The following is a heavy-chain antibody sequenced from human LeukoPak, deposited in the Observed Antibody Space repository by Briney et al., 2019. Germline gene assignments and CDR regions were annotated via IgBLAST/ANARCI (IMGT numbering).Heavy chain of an antibody. CDR3: AKDKGRYCSSTSCYHDHPVDY. CDR2: ISGDGCST. CDR1: GFNFDFYA. V-gene: IGHV3-43*02. J-gene: IGHJ4*02. Sequence: PGGSLRLPCAASGFNFDFYAMHWARQSPGKGLEWVSLISGDGCSTFYADSVKGRFTISRDNSKNSLYPQMNSLRTEDTSVYYCAKDKGRYCSSTSCYHDHPVDYWGQGTLVTVSS. D-gene: IGHD2-2*01.